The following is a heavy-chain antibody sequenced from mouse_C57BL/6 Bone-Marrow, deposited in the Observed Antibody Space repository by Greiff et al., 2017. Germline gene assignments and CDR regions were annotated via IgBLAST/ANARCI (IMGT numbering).Heavy chain of an antibody. CDR3: ARRSGWLLLDY. CDR1: GYTFTGYW. CDR2: ILPGSGST. J-gene: IGHJ2*01. Sequence: QVQLQQSGAELMKPGASVKLSCKATGYTFTGYWIEWVKQRPGHGLEWIGEILPGSGSTNYNEKFKGKATFTADKSSNTADLQLSSLTTEDSAIDYCARRSGWLLLDYWGQGTTLTVSS. D-gene: IGHD2-3*01. V-gene: IGHV1-9*01.